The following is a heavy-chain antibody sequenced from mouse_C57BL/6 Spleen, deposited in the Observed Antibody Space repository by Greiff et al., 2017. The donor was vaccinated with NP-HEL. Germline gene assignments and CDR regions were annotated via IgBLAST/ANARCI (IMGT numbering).Heavy chain of an antibody. CDR1: GYTFTDYN. CDR3: ARGDYYGSRAWFAY. Sequence: VQLKESGPELVKPGASVKIPCKASGYTFTDYNMDWVKQSHGKSLEWIGDINPNNGGTIYNQKFKGKATLTVAKSSSTAYMELRSLTSEDTAVYYCARGDYYGSRAWFAYWGQGTLVTVSA. V-gene: IGHV1-18*01. CDR2: INPNNGGT. D-gene: IGHD1-1*01. J-gene: IGHJ3*01.